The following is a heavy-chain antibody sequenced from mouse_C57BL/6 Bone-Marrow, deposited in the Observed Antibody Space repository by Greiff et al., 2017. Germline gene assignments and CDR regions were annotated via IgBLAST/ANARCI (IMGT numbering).Heavy chain of an antibody. J-gene: IGHJ3*01. Sequence: VQLVESGAELVKPGASVKISCKASGYAFSSYWMNWVKQRPGKGLEWIGQMFPGDGDTNYNGKFKGKATLTADNSSSTAYMQLSSRTAEDSAVYFCARGAYWGQGTLVTVSA. CDR2: MFPGDGDT. CDR3: ARGAY. CDR1: GYAFSSYW. V-gene: IGHV1-80*01.